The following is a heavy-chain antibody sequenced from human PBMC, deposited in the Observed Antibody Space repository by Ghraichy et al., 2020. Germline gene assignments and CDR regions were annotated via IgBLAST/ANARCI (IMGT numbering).Heavy chain of an antibody. J-gene: IGHJ3*02. D-gene: IGHD2-8*01. V-gene: IGHV3-53*01. CDR1: GFTVSSKY. Sequence: GGSLRLSCAASGFTVSSKYMSWVRQAPGKGLEWVSVIYPGGSTYYADSVKGRFTISRDNSKNTLYLQMNSLRAEDTAVYYCVRGGVDDAFDIWGQGTMVTVSS. CDR3: VRGGVDDAFDI. CDR2: IYPGGST.